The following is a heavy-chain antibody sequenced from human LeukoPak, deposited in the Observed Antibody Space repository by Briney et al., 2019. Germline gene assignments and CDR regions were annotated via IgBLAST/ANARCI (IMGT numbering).Heavy chain of an antibody. Sequence: PSETLSLTCTVSVDSISGYYWSWIRQPPGKGLEWIGYMYYSGNTNYNPSLKSRLTTSLDTSKNQFSLKLSSVTAADTVVYYCARGKYYFDYWGQGTLVTVSS. V-gene: IGHV4-59*01. CDR2: MYYSGNT. J-gene: IGHJ4*02. CDR3: ARGKYYFDY. CDR1: VDSISGYY.